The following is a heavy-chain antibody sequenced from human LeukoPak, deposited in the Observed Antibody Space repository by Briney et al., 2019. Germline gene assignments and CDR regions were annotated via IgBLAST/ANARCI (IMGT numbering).Heavy chain of an antibody. J-gene: IGHJ3*01. CDR3: ARASYLMHDFWTAYDLGSYAFDV. CDR2: INHSGST. Sequence: TGGSLRLSCAASGFTFSRYWMSWVRQPPGKGLEWIGQINHSGSTNYNPPLKSPFTISVDTSKNHFSLNLDSVTAADTAMYYCARASYLMHDFWTAYDLGSYAFDVWGQGTMVTVSS. V-gene: IGHV4-34*01. CDR1: GFTFSRYW. D-gene: IGHD3/OR15-3a*01.